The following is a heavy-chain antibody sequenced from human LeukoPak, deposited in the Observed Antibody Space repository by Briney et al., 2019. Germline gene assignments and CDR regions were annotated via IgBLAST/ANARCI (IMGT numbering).Heavy chain of an antibody. CDR3: AKGGSYDFWSGTWFDP. Sequence: GGSLRLSCAASGFTFSSYAMSWVRQAPGKGLEWVSAISGSGGRTYYADSVKGRFTISRDNSKNTLYLQMNSLRAEDTAVYYCAKGGSYDFWSGTWFDPWGQGTLVTVSS. CDR2: ISGSGGRT. V-gene: IGHV3-23*01. J-gene: IGHJ5*02. CDR1: GFTFSSYA. D-gene: IGHD3-3*01.